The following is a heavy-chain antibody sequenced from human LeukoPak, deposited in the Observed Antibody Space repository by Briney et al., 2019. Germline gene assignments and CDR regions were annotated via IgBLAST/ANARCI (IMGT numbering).Heavy chain of an antibody. CDR3: AKRRMVVASTDGASGAFDI. CDR2: IYHSGST. CDR1: GGSISSGGYS. D-gene: IGHD2-15*01. Sequence: PSETLSLTCAVSGGSISSGGYSWSWIRQPPGKGLEWIGYIYHSGSTYYNPSLKSRVTISVDRSKNQFSLKLSSVTAADTAVYFCAKRRMVVASTDGASGAFDIWGQGTMVTVSS. J-gene: IGHJ3*02. V-gene: IGHV4-30-2*01.